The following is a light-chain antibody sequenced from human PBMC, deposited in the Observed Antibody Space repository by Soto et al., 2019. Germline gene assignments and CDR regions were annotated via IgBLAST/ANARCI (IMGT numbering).Light chain of an antibody. CDR2: KVS. J-gene: IGKJ2*01. Sequence: DVVMTQSPLSLPVTLGQPASISCRSSQSLVYSDGNIYLSWFHQRPGHSPRRLIYKVSNRDSGVPERFSGSGSGTDFTLKISRVEAGDVGLYYCMQGSHWPSFGQGTKLEIK. V-gene: IGKV2-30*01. CDR3: MQGSHWPS. CDR1: QSLVYSDGNIY.